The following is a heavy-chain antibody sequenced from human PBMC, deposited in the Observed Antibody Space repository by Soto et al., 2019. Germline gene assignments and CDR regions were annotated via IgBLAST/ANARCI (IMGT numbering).Heavy chain of an antibody. CDR3: ARDGYSGRSDGFDI. V-gene: IGHV3-30-3*01. CDR1: GFTFSAYT. J-gene: IGHJ3*02. Sequence: QVQLVESGGGVVQPGRSLRLSCAASGFTFSAYTMHWVRQPPGKGLEWVAVISYDGNNERYTDPVKGRFTVSRDNSKSTLYLQMNSLKSEDTAVYYCARDGYSGRSDGFDIWGQCTMVTVSS. CDR2: ISYDGNNE. D-gene: IGHD1-26*01.